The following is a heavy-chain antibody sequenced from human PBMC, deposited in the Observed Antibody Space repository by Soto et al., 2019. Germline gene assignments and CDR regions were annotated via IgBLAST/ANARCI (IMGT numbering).Heavy chain of an antibody. CDR2: IYSGGST. Sequence: GGSLRLSCAASGFTVSSNYMSWVRQAPGKGLEWVSVIYSGGSTYYADSVKGRFTISRDNSKNTLYLQMNSLRAEDTAVYYCATTAAAGTGDYWGRGTLVTVSS. CDR1: GFTVSSNY. D-gene: IGHD6-13*01. J-gene: IGHJ4*02. CDR3: ATTAAAGTGDY. V-gene: IGHV3-53*01.